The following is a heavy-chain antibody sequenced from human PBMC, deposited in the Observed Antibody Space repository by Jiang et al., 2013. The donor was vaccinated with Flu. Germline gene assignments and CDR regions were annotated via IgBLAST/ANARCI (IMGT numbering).Heavy chain of an antibody. D-gene: IGHD2-2*01. CDR3: ARAPRYCSSTSCWAGVAGYYFDY. J-gene: IGHJ4*02. CDR1: GGTFSSYA. V-gene: IGHV1-69*01. Sequence: GAEVKKPGSSVKVSCKASGGTFSSYAISWVRQAPGQGLEWMGGIIPIFGTANYAQKFQGRVTITADESTSTAYMELSSLRSEDTAVYYCARAPRYCSSTSCWAGVAGYYFDYWGQGTLVTVSS. CDR2: IIPIFGTA.